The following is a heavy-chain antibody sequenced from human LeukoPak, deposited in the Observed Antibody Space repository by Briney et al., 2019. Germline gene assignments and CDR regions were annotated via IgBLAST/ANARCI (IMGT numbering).Heavy chain of an antibody. D-gene: IGHD3-3*01. J-gene: IGHJ4*02. CDR3: ARDTGSGYFYFDY. CDR1: GYTFTGYY. CDR2: IIPIFGTA. V-gene: IGHV1-69*13. Sequence: SVKVSCKASGYTFTGYYMHWVRQAPGQGLEWMGGIIPIFGTANYAQKFQGRVTITADESTSTAYMELSSLRSEDTAVYYCARDTGSGYFYFDYWGQGTLVTVSS.